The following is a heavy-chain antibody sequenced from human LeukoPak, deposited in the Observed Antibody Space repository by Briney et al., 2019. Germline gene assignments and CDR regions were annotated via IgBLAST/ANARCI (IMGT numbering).Heavy chain of an antibody. D-gene: IGHD3-3*01. CDR3: AREIRFLAIPRASWFDP. Sequence: GGSLRLSCAASGFTFSSYGMHWVRQAPGKGLEWVAVIWYDGSNKYYADSVKGRFTISRDNPKNTLYLQMNSLRAEDTAVYYCAREIRFLAIPRASWFDPWGQGTLVTVSS. V-gene: IGHV3-33*01. CDR2: IWYDGSNK. CDR1: GFTFSSYG. J-gene: IGHJ5*02.